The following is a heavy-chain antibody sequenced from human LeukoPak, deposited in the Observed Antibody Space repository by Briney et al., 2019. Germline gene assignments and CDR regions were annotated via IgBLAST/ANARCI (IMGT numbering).Heavy chain of an antibody. J-gene: IGHJ4*02. CDR3: SRSLDY. Sequence: GGSLRLSCAASGFPFSGYWMDWVRQAPGKGMEWVANINQDGSVQCYAASVRGRFTISRDNAKNSLYLQMNILRAEDTAVYYCSRSLDYLGQGALVTVSS. CDR2: INQDGSVQ. V-gene: IGHV3-7*01. CDR1: GFPFSGYW.